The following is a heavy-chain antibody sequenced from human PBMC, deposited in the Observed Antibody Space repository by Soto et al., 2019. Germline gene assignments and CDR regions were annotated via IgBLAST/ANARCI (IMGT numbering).Heavy chain of an antibody. D-gene: IGHD3-10*01. CDR3: TRVVSPLLYYYGSGSTYYYYGMDV. CDR1: GFTFGDYA. J-gene: IGHJ6*02. Sequence: GGSLRLSCTASGFTFGDYAMSWFRQAPGKGLEWVGFIRSKAYGGTTEYAASVKGRFTISRDDSKSIAYLQMNSLKTEDTAVYYCTRVVSPLLYYYGSGSTYYYYGMDVWGQGTTVTVSS. CDR2: IRSKAYGGTT. V-gene: IGHV3-49*03.